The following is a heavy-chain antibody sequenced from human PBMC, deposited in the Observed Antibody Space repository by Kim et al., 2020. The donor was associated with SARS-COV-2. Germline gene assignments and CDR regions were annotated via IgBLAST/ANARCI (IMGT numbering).Heavy chain of an antibody. J-gene: IGHJ4*02. V-gene: IGHV3-48*02. D-gene: IGHD5-12*01. Sequence: GGSLRLSCAASGFTFSIYSIDWVRRAPGKGLEWIIYISSTSRNIYYADSVKGRFTVSRDNAENSVYQQMDSLTDEDTAIYYCARVGPRGYTVDYGGQGTPVTVSS. CDR1: GFTFSIYS. CDR2: ISSTSRNI. CDR3: ARVGPRGYTVDY.